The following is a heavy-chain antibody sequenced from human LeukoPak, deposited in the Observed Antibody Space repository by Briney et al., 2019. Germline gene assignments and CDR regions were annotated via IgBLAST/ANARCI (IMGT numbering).Heavy chain of an antibody. Sequence: ASVKVSCKASGYTFTGYYMHWVRQAPGQGLEWMGWINPNSGGTNYAQKFQGRVTMTRDTSISTAYMELSRLRSDDTAVYYCARDSRIHGDWDYYYYMDVWGKGTTVTVSS. CDR3: ARDSRIHGDWDYYYYMDV. D-gene: IGHD4-17*01. CDR2: INPNSGGT. CDR1: GYTFTGYY. V-gene: IGHV1-2*02. J-gene: IGHJ6*03.